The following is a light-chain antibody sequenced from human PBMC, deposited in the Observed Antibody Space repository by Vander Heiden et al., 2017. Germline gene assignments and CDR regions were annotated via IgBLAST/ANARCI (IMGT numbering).Light chain of an antibody. V-gene: IGLV2-14*03. Sequence: QSALTQPASASGSPGQSLTISSTGTSSYVGGYNYVSWYQPHTGKAPKRRVFDVSNRPSGVSNRFSGSKYGDTAALTITGLQDDDEDDYYCSSYRSSSSTPYVFGTGTKVTVL. CDR2: DVS. J-gene: IGLJ1*01. CDR3: SSYRSSSSTPYV. CDR1: SSYVGGYNY.